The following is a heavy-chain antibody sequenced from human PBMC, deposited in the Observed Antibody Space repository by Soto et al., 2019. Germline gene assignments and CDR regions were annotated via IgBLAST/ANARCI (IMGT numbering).Heavy chain of an antibody. Sequence: PSETLSLTCTVSGDSISNGDYYWSWIRQPPGKGLEWIWYIHYSGSTYYNPSLNSRVTISVDRSKNQFSLKLSSVTAADTAVYYCARLVFEDREAEMVYATKYYFDYWGQGTLVTVSS. J-gene: IGHJ4*02. CDR3: ARLVFEDREAEMVYATKYYFDY. CDR2: IHYSGST. D-gene: IGHD2-8*01. CDR1: GDSISNGDYY. V-gene: IGHV4-30-4*01.